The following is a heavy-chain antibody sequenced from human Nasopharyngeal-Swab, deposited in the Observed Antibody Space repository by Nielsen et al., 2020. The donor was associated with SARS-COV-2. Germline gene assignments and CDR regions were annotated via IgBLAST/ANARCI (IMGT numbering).Heavy chain of an antibody. CDR3: ARGASDYGSGSYFAEDYYYYGMDV. CDR2: ISSSSSYI. V-gene: IGHV3-21*01. CDR1: GFTFSSYG. J-gene: IGHJ6*02. D-gene: IGHD3-10*01. Sequence: GGSLRLSCAASGFTFSSYGMHWVRQAPGKGLEWVSSISSSSSYIYYADSVKGRFTISRDNAKNSLYLQMNSLRAEDTAVYYCARGASDYGSGSYFAEDYYYYGMDVWGQGTTVTVSS.